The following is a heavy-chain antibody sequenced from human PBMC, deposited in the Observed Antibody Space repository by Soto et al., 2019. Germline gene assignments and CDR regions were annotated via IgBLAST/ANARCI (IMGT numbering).Heavy chain of an antibody. CDR2: INPNSGGT. D-gene: IGHD1-1*01. CDR1: GYTFSDYY. V-gene: IGHV1-2*02. CDR3: AREPATAKPEGVDF. J-gene: IGHJ4*02. Sequence: ASVKVSCKASGYTFSDYYMHWGRQAPGQGLEWMGWINPNSGGTNYAPKFQGGVTMTRDTSITTAYMELSRLRSGDTAVYYCAREPATAKPEGVDFWGQGTLVTVSS.